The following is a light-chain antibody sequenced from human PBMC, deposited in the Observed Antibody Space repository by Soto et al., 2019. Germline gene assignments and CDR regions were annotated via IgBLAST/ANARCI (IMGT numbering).Light chain of an antibody. CDR3: ATWDDSLNLLYV. J-gene: IGLJ1*01. V-gene: IGLV1-44*01. CDR2: LNS. Sequence: QSVLTQPPSASGTPGQRVTISCSVDSSSIERNTVSWYQQLPGMAPKLLIYLNSRRPSRVPDRFSGSKSGTSASLAISALQSEDEAEYYCATWDDSLNLLYVFGTGTKVTLL. CDR1: SSSIERNT.